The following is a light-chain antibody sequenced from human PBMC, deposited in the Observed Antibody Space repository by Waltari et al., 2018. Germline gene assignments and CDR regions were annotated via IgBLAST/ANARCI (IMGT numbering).Light chain of an antibody. Sequence: IVLTPSPVTLSLSPGDRATLSCKASESVSNYLAWYQQKPGPAPRLLIYDALQRATGIPVRFSGSGSGTDFTLTISSLEPEDFAVYYCQQGYKRRTFGGGTNVEIK. J-gene: IGKJ4*01. CDR1: ESVSNY. CDR2: DAL. CDR3: QQGYKRRT. V-gene: IGKV3-11*01.